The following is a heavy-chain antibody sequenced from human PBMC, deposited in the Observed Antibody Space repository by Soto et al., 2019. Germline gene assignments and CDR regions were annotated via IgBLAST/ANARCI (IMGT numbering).Heavy chain of an antibody. CDR2: INHSGST. J-gene: IGHJ6*03. CDR3: ARYSIYVGDYYYYYLDV. CDR1: GGSFSGYY. Sequence: SETLSLSCAVYGGSFSGYYWSWIRQPPGKGLEWIGEINHSGSTNYNPSLKSRVTISVDTSKNQFSLKLSSVTAADTAVYYCARYSIYVGDYYYYYLDVCGKGTTVTVSS. D-gene: IGHD4-4*01. V-gene: IGHV4-34*01.